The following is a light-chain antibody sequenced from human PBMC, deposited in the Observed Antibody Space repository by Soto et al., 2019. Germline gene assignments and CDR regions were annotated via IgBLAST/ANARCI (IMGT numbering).Light chain of an antibody. CDR3: QQYNSCSIT. J-gene: IGKJ4*01. V-gene: IGKV1-5*01. CDR2: DAS. CDR1: QSISSG. Sequence: DIPRTQSRATLSADVSDRVTISCRASQSISSGLAWYQQKPGKAPKLLIYDASSLESGVPSRFSGSGSGTEFTLTISSLQPDDFATYYCQQYNSCSITFGGGIKVDIK.